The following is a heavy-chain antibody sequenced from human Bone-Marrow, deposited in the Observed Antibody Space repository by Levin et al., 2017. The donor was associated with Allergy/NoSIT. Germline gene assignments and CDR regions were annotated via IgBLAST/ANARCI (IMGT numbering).Heavy chain of an antibody. J-gene: IGHJ3*02. CDR2: ISGSGGST. Sequence: GGSLRLSCAASGFTFSSYAMSWVRQAPGKGLEWVSAISGSGGSTYYADSVKGRFTISRDNSKNTLYLQMNSLRAEDTAVYYCARDSSGWYDAFDIWGQGTMVTVSS. CDR3: ARDSSGWYDAFDI. CDR1: GFTFSSYA. D-gene: IGHD6-19*01. V-gene: IGHV3-23*01.